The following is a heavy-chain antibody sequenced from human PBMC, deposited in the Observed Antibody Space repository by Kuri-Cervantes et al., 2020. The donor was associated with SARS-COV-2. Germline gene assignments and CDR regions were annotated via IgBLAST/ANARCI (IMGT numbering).Heavy chain of an antibody. CDR1: GGSISSGSYY. CDR3: ASSGHKVAFDI. J-gene: IGHJ3*02. V-gene: IGHV4-61*02. Sequence: LSCTVSGGSISSGSYYWSWIRQPAGKGLECIGRIYTSGSTNYNPSLKSRVTISVDTSKNQFSLKLSSVTAADTAVYYCASSGHKVAFDIWGQGTMVTVSS. CDR2: IYTSGST. D-gene: IGHD2-15*01.